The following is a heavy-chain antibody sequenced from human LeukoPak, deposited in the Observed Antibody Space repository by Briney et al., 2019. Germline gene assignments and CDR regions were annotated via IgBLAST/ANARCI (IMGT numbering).Heavy chain of an antibody. CDR2: INHSGST. V-gene: IGHV4-34*01. J-gene: IGHJ6*03. Sequence: SETLSLTCAVYGGSFSGYYWSWIRQPPGKGLEWIGEINHSGSTNYNPSLKSRVTISVDTSKNQFSLKLSSVTAADTAVYYCARKQQQLVRWYYYYYMDVWGKGTTVTVSS. CDR3: ARKQQQLVRWYYYYYMDV. CDR1: GGSFSGYY. D-gene: IGHD6-13*01.